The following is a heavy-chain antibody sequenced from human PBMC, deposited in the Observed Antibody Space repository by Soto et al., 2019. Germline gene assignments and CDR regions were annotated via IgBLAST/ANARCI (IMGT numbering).Heavy chain of an antibody. CDR2: IDPSDSYT. CDR3: ASSHALYYYYGMDV. Sequence: GESLKISCKGSGYSFTSYWISWVRQMPGKGLEWMGRIDPSDSYTNYSPSFQGHVTISADKSISTAYLQWSSLKASDTAMYYCASSHALYYYYGMDVWGQGTTVTVSS. V-gene: IGHV5-10-1*01. D-gene: IGHD2-2*01. CDR1: GYSFTSYW. J-gene: IGHJ6*02.